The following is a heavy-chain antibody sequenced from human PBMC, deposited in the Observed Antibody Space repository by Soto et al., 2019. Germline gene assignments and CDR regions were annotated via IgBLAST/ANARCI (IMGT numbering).Heavy chain of an antibody. CDR3: AKVLPATGIEGGGDAFDI. Sequence: SLRLSCAASGFTFSSYSMNWVRQAPGKGLEWVALISYDGTNKYYADSVRGRFTISRDNSKNTLYLEMNTLRVEDTAVYYCAKVLPATGIEGGGDAFDIWGQGTMVTVSS. CDR1: GFTFSSYS. V-gene: IGHV3-30*18. J-gene: IGHJ3*02. D-gene: IGHD1-26*01. CDR2: ISYDGTNK.